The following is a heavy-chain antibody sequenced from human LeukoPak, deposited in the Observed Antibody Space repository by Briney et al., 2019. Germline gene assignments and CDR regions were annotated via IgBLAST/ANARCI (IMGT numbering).Heavy chain of an antibody. V-gene: IGHV1-18*01. CDR2: ITAHNSNT. J-gene: IGHJ4*02. CDR3: ARYSYGPFDY. Sequence: ASVEVSGKASGYTFTTYGISWVRQAPGQGLEWMGGITAHNSNTNYAQKFQNRVTMTTDTSTSTAYMELRSLRSDDTAVYYCARYSYGPFDYWGQGTLVTVSS. CDR1: GYTFTTYG. D-gene: IGHD5-18*01.